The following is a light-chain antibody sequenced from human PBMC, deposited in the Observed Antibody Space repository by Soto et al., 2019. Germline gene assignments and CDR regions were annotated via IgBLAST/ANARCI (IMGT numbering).Light chain of an antibody. J-gene: IGKJ1*01. V-gene: IGKV3-20*01. CDR1: QSVSDSY. Sequence: EIVLTQSPGTLSLSPGERATLSCRASQSVSDSYLAWYQQKPGQAPRLLIYGASRRATGIPDRFSASGSGTDFNLTISGLEPEDFAVYYCQQYGSSPKTFGQGTKVEIK. CDR3: QQYGSSPKT. CDR2: GAS.